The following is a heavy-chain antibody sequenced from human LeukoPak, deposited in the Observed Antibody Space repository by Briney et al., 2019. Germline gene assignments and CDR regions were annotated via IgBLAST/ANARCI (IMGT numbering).Heavy chain of an antibody. Sequence: SETLSLTCAVSGGSFSGYYWSWIRQPPGKGLEWIGEINHSGSTNYNPSLKSRVTISVDTSRNQFSLKLSSVTAADTAVYYCARGYCSGGSCSVHFDYWGQGTLVTVSS. J-gene: IGHJ4*02. CDR1: GGSFSGYY. D-gene: IGHD2-15*01. CDR3: ARGYCSGGSCSVHFDY. CDR2: INHSGST. V-gene: IGHV4-34*01.